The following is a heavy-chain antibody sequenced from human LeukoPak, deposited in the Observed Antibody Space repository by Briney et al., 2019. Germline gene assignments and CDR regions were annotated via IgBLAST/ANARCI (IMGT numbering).Heavy chain of an antibody. CDR2: MNPNSGNT. CDR3: ARAVPAAIRKVTNWFDP. Sequence: ASVKVSCKASGYTFTSYDINWVRQATGQGLEWKGWMNPNSGNTGYAQKFQGRVTMTRNTSISTAYMELSSLRSEDTAVYYCARAVPAAIRKVTNWFDPWGQGTLVTVSS. V-gene: IGHV1-8*01. CDR1: GYTFTSYD. J-gene: IGHJ5*02. D-gene: IGHD2-2*01.